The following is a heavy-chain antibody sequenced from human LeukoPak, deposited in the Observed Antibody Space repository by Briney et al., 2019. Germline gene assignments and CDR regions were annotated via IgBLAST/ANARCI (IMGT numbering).Heavy chain of an antibody. CDR2: IYHSGTT. J-gene: IGHJ4*02. Sequence: SETLSLTCAVSGYSITSSSWWGWIRQPPGKGLGWIGYIYHSGTTYYNPSLQSRVTMSVDTSKNQFSLKLSSVTAVDTAVYYCARGRRRHQRHYYFDYWGQGTLVTISS. V-gene: IGHV4-28*03. CDR1: GYSITSSSW. D-gene: IGHD1-1*01. CDR3: ARGRRRHQRHYYFDY.